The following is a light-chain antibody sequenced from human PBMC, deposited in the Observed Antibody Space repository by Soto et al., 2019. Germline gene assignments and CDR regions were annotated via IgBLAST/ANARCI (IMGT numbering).Light chain of an antibody. CDR3: TSYTTSSTLV. CDR1: SSDVGHYNY. CDR2: DVS. J-gene: IGLJ2*01. V-gene: IGLV2-14*03. Sequence: QSALTQPASVSGSPGQSITISCTGTSSDVGHYNYVSWYQQHPGKAPKLMIYDVSQRPSGVSDRFSGSKSGNTASLTISGLQAEDEADYCCTSYTTSSTLVFGGGTKLTVL.